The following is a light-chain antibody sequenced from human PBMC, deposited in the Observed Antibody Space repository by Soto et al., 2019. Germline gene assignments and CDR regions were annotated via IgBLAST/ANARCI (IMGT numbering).Light chain of an antibody. V-gene: IGKV1-5*01. Sequence: DIQMTQSPSTLSASVGDRVTITCRASQTISTWLALYQQKPGKAPKLLMYDASRLESGVPSTFSGSGSGTEFTLTISSLQPDDVATYYCQQYSGYWTFGQGTKVEIK. CDR3: QQYSGYWT. J-gene: IGKJ1*01. CDR2: DAS. CDR1: QTISTW.